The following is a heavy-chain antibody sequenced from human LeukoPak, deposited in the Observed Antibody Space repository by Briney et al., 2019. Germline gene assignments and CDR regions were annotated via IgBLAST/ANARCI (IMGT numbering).Heavy chain of an antibody. CDR3: ATEGGKYDCSGYYQAYDAFDI. V-gene: IGHV3-7*05. J-gene: IGHJ3*02. Sequence: PGGSLRLSCAVSGFTFSNYWMSWVRQAPGKGLEWVANINQDGSEKYYVDSVKGRYTISRDNAKKSLYLQMNSLRAGDTAIYYCATEGGKYDCSGYYQAYDAFDIWGQGTMVTVSS. CDR1: GFTFSNYW. CDR2: INQDGSEK. D-gene: IGHD3-22*01.